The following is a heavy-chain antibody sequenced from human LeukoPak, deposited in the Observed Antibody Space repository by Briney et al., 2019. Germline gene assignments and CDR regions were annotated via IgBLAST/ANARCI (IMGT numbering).Heavy chain of an antibody. V-gene: IGHV3-74*01. CDR1: GFTFSRYW. CDR3: ASLVIAIPNDY. Sequence: GGSLRLSCAASGFTFSRYWMHWARLAAGGWLVWVSRINSDGSSTSYADSVKGRFTISRDNAKNTLYLQMNSLRAEDTAVYYCASLVIAIPNDYWGQGTLVTVPS. J-gene: IGHJ4*02. CDR2: INSDGSST. D-gene: IGHD2-21*01.